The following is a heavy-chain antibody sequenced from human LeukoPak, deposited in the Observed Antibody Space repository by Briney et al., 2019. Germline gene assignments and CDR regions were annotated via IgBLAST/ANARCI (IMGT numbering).Heavy chain of an antibody. CDR2: ISACNGST. V-gene: IGHV1-18*01. CDR1: GYTFTSYG. CDR3: ARDTPDMLEGVIIPLDY. Sequence: ASVKVSCKASGYTFTSYGISWVRQAPGQGLEWMGGISACNGSTNYAQKLQGRVTITRDTSTNTAYMSMNSLRGGDTAVYYCARDTPDMLEGVIIPLDYWGQGTLVTVSS. J-gene: IGHJ4*02. D-gene: IGHD3-10*01.